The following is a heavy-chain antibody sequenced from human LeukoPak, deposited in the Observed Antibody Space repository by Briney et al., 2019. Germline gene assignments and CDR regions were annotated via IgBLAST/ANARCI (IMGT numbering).Heavy chain of an antibody. V-gene: IGHV4-4*02. Sequence: SGTLSLTCAVSGGSISSNNWWSWVRQPPGKGLEWIGEIYHSGSTNYNPSLKGRVTISVDKSKNQFSLKLTSVTAADTAVYYCARRASYYAMDVWGHGTTVTVPS. CDR3: ARRASYYAMDV. CDR2: IYHSGST. CDR1: GGSISSNNW. J-gene: IGHJ6*02.